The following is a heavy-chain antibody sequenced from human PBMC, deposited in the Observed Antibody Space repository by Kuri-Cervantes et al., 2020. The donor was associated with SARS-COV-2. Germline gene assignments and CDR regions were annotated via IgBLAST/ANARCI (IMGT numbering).Heavy chain of an antibody. J-gene: IGHJ5*02. CDR3: ARDRGIVVVPAAIWFDP. V-gene: IGHV3-7*01. CDR1: GFTFSSYW. Sequence: LSLTCAASGFTFSSYWMSWVRQASGKGLEWVANIKQDGSEKYYVDSVKGRFTISRDNAKNSLYLQMNSLRAEDTAVYYCARDRGIVVVPAAIWFDPWGQGTLVTVSS. CDR2: IKQDGSEK. D-gene: IGHD2-2*01.